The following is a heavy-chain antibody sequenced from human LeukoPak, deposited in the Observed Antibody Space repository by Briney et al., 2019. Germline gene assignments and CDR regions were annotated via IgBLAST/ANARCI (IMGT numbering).Heavy chain of an antibody. J-gene: IGHJ4*02. CDR2: IYYRGST. CDR1: GVSITSGGYY. Sequence: PSETLSLTCTVSGVSITSGGYYWSWIRQQPGKGLGWIGYIYYRGSTQYNPSLKSRVNISVDTPKNQFSLKVSSVTAEDTAVYYCARTSYSFDYWGQGTLVTVSS. V-gene: IGHV4-31*03. CDR3: ARTSYSFDY. D-gene: IGHD3-10*01.